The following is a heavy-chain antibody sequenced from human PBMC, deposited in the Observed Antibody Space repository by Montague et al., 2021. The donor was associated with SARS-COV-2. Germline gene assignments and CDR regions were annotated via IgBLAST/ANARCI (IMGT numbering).Heavy chain of an antibody. J-gene: IGHJ5*01. V-gene: IGHV4-61*01. CDR2: IYDSGSD. D-gene: IGHD3-22*01. CDR3: VKGCGYT. Sequence: SETLSLTCTVTGDSVISDYYNWSWLRPRKGQELVWIGYIYDSGSDSYTPSIQSPVTIKIATSKYPFFLNLMTATAADADVYYCVKGCGYTWGQGTLVTVSS. CDR1: GDSVISDYYN.